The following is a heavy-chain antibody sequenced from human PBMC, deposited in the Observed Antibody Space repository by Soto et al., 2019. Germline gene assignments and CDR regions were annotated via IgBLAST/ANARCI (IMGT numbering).Heavy chain of an antibody. Sequence: GGSLRLSCAASGFTFSSYAMSWVRQAPGKXLEWVSAISGSGGGTYYADSVKGRFTISRDNSKSTLYLQMNSLRAEDTAVYYCAKTDSYQLLYPIPYYYGMDVWGQGTTVTVSS. CDR3: AKTDSYQLLYPIPYYYGMDV. CDR2: ISGSGGGT. J-gene: IGHJ6*02. D-gene: IGHD2-2*02. CDR1: GFTFSSYA. V-gene: IGHV3-23*01.